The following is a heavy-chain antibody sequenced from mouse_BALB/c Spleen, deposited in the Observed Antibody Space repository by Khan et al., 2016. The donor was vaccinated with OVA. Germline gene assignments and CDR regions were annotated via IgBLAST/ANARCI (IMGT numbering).Heavy chain of an antibody. V-gene: IGHV3-2*02. CDR1: GYSITSGYA. CDR2: ISYSGST. D-gene: IGHD1-1*01. J-gene: IGHJ4*01. Sequence: EVKLLESGPGLVKPSQSLSLTCTVTGYSITSGYAWNWIRQFPGNKLEWMGYISYSGSTSYNPSLRSRISIPRYQTKNQFVLQLNTVTTEDTATYYCTRRNYYGYAMDYWGQGTSVTVSS. CDR3: TRRNYYGYAMDY.